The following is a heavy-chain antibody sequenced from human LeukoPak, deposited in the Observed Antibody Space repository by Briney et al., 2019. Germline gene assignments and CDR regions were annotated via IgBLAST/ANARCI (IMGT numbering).Heavy chain of an antibody. CDR3: VRDLRGGRYSYYYYYGMDV. D-gene: IGHD2-21*01. CDR1: GFTVSSNY. J-gene: IGHJ6*01. CDR2: IYSVGST. V-gene: IGHV3-66*01. Sequence: GGSLRLSCAASGFTVSSNYMSWGRQAPGKGREWGSVIYSVGSTYYADSVKGRFTISRDNSKNTLYLQMNSIRAEETAVYYCVRDLRGGRYSYYYYYGMDVWGQGTTVTVSS.